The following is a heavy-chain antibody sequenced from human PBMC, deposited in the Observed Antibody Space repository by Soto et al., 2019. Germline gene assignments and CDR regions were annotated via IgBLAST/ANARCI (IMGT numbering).Heavy chain of an antibody. D-gene: IGHD1-26*01. J-gene: IGHJ6*02. CDR3: ARVGLGMGPGMDV. V-gene: IGHV3-21*01. CDR2: ISSSSSYI. Sequence: EVQLVESGGGLVKPGGSLRLSCAASGFTFSSYSMNWVRQAPGKGLEWVSSISSSSSYIYYADSVKGRFTLSRDNAKNSLYLQMNSMRSEDTAVYYCARVGLGMGPGMDVWGQVTTVTVSS. CDR1: GFTFSSYS.